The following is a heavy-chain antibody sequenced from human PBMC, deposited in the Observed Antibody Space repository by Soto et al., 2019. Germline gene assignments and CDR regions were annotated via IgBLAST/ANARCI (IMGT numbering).Heavy chain of an antibody. D-gene: IGHD3-22*01. Sequence: SETLSLTCTASGGSTSSYCWSWIRQPAGKGLERIGRISTSGSTNYNHSRKSRVTRSVGTSKNQFSLKLNYVTAADTAVYDRSRDAGIYYYDSSGYIDRGQGPLVTVSS. CDR3: SRDAGIYYYDSSGYID. J-gene: IGHJ4*02. CDR1: GGSTSSYC. CDR2: ISTSGST. V-gene: IGHV4-4*07.